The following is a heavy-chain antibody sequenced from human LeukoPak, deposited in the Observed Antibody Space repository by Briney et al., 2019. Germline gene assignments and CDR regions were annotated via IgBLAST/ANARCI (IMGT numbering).Heavy chain of an antibody. J-gene: IGHJ4*02. CDR1: GGSFSGYY. V-gene: IGHV4-34*01. D-gene: IGHD3-22*01. CDR3: ARGITMIASN. CDR2: INHSGST. Sequence: SETLSLTCAVYGGSFSGYYWSWIRQPPGKGLEWIGEINHSGSTNYNPSLKSRVTISVDTSKSQFSLKLSSVTAADTAVYYCARGITMIASNWGQGTLVTVSS.